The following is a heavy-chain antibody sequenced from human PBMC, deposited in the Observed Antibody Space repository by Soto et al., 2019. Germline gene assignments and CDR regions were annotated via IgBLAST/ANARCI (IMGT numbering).Heavy chain of an antibody. CDR3: GARKSIAAVAGTDY. CDR1: GFTFSNYA. J-gene: IGHJ4*02. D-gene: IGHD6-19*01. V-gene: IGHV3-23*01. CDR2: ISGSGGST. Sequence: GGSLRLSCAASGFTFSNYAMSWVRQAPGKGLEWVSVISGSGGSTYYTDSMGGRFTISRDNSKNTLYLQMKSLRAGDTAVYYCGARKSIAAVAGTDYWGQGTLVTVSS.